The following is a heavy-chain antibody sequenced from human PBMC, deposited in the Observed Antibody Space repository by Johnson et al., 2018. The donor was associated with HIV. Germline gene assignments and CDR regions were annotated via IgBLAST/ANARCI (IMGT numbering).Heavy chain of an antibody. J-gene: IGHJ3*02. CDR3: ARGRGWWRQLGGAFDI. CDR1: GFTFSGSA. CDR2: IRSKANSYAT. V-gene: IGHV3-73*02. D-gene: IGHD5-24*01. Sequence: EQLVESGGGLVQPGGSLKLSCAASGFTFSGSAMHWVRQASGKGLEWVGRIRSKANSYATAYAASVNGRFTISRDDSKNTAYLQMNSLRGEDTAIYYCARGRGWWRQLGGAFDIWGQGTMVTASS.